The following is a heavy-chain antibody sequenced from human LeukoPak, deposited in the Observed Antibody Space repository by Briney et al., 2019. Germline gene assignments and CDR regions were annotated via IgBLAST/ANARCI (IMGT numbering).Heavy chain of an antibody. V-gene: IGHV3-30*02. CDR2: IRSDGTYK. Sequence: GGSLRLSCAAPGVSFGSYAMHWVRQSPDKGLEWVAIIRSDGTYKDYLESVEGRFTISRDNSKTMLYLEMNALRPEDTAVYYCVKNLDSSPGFFDYWGHGSLVTVSS. D-gene: IGHD3-22*01. CDR3: VKNLDSSPGFFDY. CDR1: GVSFGSYA. J-gene: IGHJ4*01.